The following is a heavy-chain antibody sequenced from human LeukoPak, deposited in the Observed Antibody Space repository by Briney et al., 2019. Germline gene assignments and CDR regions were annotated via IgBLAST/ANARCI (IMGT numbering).Heavy chain of an antibody. J-gene: IGHJ4*02. Sequence: GGSLRLSCAASGFTFSSYGMHWVRQAPGKGLEWVAFIRYDGSNKYYADSVKGRFTISRDNFKNTLYLQMNSLRAEDTAVYYCAKAMGVRGALDYWGQGTLVTVSS. CDR1: GFTFSSYG. V-gene: IGHV3-30*02. CDR2: IRYDGSNK. CDR3: AKAMGVRGALDY. D-gene: IGHD3-10*01.